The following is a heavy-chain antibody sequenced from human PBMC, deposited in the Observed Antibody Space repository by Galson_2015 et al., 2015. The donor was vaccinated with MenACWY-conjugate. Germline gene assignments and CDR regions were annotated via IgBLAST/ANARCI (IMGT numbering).Heavy chain of an antibody. D-gene: IGHD6-19*01. V-gene: IGHV3-23*01. J-gene: IGHJ4*02. CDR2: LSGGGVTT. CDR3: AKDLQRSSGWVNHYFDY. Sequence: SLRLSCAASGFTFNSFAMSWVRQAPGEGLEWVSTLSGGGVTTFYADSVEGRFTISRDNSKNTLYLQMNTLRAEDTAIYYCAKDLQRSSGWVNHYFDYWGQGILVTVSS. CDR1: GFTFNSFA.